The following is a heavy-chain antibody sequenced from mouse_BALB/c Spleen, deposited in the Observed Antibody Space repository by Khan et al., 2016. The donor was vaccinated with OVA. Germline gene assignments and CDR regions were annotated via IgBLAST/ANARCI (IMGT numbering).Heavy chain of an antibody. CDR3: TRLGAGPYVDS. CDR1: GYTFTKYG. CDR2: INPYTGEP. Sequence: QIQLVQSGPELKKPGETVKISCKASGYTFTKYGMNWVKQAPGKGLKWMGWINPYTGEPTYTDDFKGRFAFSLETSASPAYLQINNLKNENMATYSCTRLGAGPYVDSWGQGSTLTVSS. V-gene: IGHV9-1*02. D-gene: IGHD3-3*01. J-gene: IGHJ2*01.